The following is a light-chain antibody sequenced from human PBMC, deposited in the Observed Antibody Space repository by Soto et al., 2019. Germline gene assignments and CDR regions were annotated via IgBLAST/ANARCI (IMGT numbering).Light chain of an antibody. CDR1: QNINIY. CDR3: QQYDNLPLT. Sequence: DIQMAQSPSSLSASVGDRVTITCRASQNINIYLNWYQQKPGKAPKLLIYDASNLETGVPSRFSGSGSGTDFTFTISSLQPEDIATYYCQQYDNLPLTFGGGTKVEIK. V-gene: IGKV1-33*01. CDR2: DAS. J-gene: IGKJ4*01.